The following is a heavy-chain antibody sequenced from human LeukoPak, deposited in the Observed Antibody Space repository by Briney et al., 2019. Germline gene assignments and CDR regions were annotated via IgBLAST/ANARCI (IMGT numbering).Heavy chain of an antibody. Sequence: SETLSLTCTVSGGSISSYYWSWIRQPPGKGLEWIGYIYHSGSTYYNPSLKSRVTISVDRSKNQFSLKLSSVTAADTAVYYCAATGLGAYYFDYWGQGTLVTVSS. CDR2: IYHSGST. V-gene: IGHV4-59*04. J-gene: IGHJ4*02. D-gene: IGHD6-19*01. CDR3: AATGLGAYYFDY. CDR1: GGSISSYY.